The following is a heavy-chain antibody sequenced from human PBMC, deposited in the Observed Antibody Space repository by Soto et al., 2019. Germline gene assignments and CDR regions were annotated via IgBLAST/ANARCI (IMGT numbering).Heavy chain of an antibody. CDR1: GFTFSSYS. J-gene: IGHJ6*02. CDR2: ISSSSSYI. D-gene: IGHD2-8*01. V-gene: IGHV3-21*01. Sequence: GGSLRLSCAASGFTFSSYSMNWVRQAPGKGLEWVSSISSSSSYIYYADSVKGRFTISRDNAKNSLYLQMNSLRAEDTAVYYCARYCTNGVCYPPYYYYYGMDVWGQGTTVTVSS. CDR3: ARYCTNGVCYPPYYYYYGMDV.